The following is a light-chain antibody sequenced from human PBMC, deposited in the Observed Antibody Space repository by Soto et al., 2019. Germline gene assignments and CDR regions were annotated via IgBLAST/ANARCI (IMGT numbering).Light chain of an antibody. Sequence: DIEMTQSPPFLSASVGDRVTITCRASQSISSWLAWYQQKPGKAPKLLIYDASSLESGVPSRFSGSGSGTEFTLTISSLQPDDFATYYCQQYNSYSPWTFGQGTKVDIK. V-gene: IGKV1-5*01. CDR2: DAS. CDR1: QSISSW. CDR3: QQYNSYSPWT. J-gene: IGKJ1*01.